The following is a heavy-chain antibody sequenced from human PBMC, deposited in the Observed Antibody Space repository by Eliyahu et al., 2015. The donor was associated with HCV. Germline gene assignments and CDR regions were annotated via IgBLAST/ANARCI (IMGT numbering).Heavy chain of an antibody. J-gene: IGHJ6*02. CDR3: ALDPSDYSNYFYYHDTIDV. V-gene: IGHV5-10-1*03. Sequence: EVQLVQSGAEVKKPGESLRISCKASGYXFTNYWISWVRQMPGRGLEWMGTIAPIDSYTKYSPSFQGHVTMSADKSITTAYLQWNSLKASDTAMYYCALDPSDYSNYFYYHDTIDVWGQGTTVTVSS. CDR1: GYXFTNYW. CDR2: IAPIDSYT. D-gene: IGHD4-11*01.